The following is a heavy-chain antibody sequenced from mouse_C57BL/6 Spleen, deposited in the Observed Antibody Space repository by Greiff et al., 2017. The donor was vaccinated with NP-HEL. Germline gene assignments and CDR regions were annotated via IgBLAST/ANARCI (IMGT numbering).Heavy chain of an antibody. Sequence: EVQLQQSVAELVRPGASVKLSCTASGFNIKNTYMHWVKQRPEQGLEWIGRIDPANGNTKYAPKFQGKATITADPSSNTAYLQLSSLTSEDTAIYYCASLDYYGSSYFAYWGQGTLVTVSA. V-gene: IGHV14-3*01. CDR1: GFNIKNTY. CDR3: ASLDYYGSSYFAY. D-gene: IGHD1-1*01. J-gene: IGHJ3*01. CDR2: IDPANGNT.